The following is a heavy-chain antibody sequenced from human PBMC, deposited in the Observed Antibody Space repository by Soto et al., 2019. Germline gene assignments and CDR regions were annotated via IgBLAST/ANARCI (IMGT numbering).Heavy chain of an antibody. J-gene: IGHJ5*02. D-gene: IGHD3-9*01. CDR3: ARDVYDILTGYYGPRWSDP. CDR1: GGTFSSYA. Sequence: GASVKVSCKASGGTFSSYAISWARQAPGQGLEWMGGIIPIFGTANYAQKFQGRVTITADESTSTAYMELSSLRSEDTAVYYCARDVYDILTGYYGPRWSDPWGQGTLVTV. V-gene: IGHV1-69*13. CDR2: IIPIFGTA.